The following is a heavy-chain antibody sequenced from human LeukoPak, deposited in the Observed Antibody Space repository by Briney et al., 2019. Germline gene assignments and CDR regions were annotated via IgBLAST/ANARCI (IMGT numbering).Heavy chain of an antibody. CDR3: ARGGTYYYGSGSYYIDY. Sequence: SETLSLTCTVSGGSISSGSYYWGWLRQPAGKGLEWIVRIYTSGSTNYYPSLKSRVTISVDTSKNPFSLKLSSVTAAATAVYYCARGGTYYYGSGSYYIDYWGQGTLVTVSS. D-gene: IGHD3-10*01. CDR2: IYTSGST. V-gene: IGHV4-61*02. J-gene: IGHJ4*02. CDR1: GGSISSGSYY.